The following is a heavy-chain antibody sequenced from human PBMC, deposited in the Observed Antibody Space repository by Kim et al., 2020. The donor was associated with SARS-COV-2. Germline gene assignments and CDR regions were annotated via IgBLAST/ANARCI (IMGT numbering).Heavy chain of an antibody. D-gene: IGHD3-16*02. CDR1: GYTFTSYG. V-gene: IGHV1-18*01. Sequence: ASVKVSCKASGYTFTSYGISWVRQAPGQGLEWMGWISAYNGNTNYAQKLQGRVTMTTDTSTSTAYMELRSLRSDDTAVYYCARVPRGFRLGELSSNWFDPWGQGTLVTVSS. J-gene: IGHJ5*02. CDR2: ISAYNGNT. CDR3: ARVPRGFRLGELSSNWFDP.